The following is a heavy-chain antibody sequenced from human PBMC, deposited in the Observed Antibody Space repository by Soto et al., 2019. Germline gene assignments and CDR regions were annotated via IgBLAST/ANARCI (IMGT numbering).Heavy chain of an antibody. CDR3: AKGRSASYYDFWSGYYGRGINWFDP. CDR1: GFTFSSYA. D-gene: IGHD3-3*01. CDR2: IGGGGGGT. Sequence: EVQLLESGGGLVQPGGSLRLSCAASGFTFSSYAMSWVRQAPGRGLEWVSAIGGGGGGTYYADSVKGRFTISRDNSKNTLYLQMNSLRAEDTAVYYCAKGRSASYYDFWSGYYGRGINWFDPWGQGTLVTVSS. V-gene: IGHV3-23*01. J-gene: IGHJ5*02.